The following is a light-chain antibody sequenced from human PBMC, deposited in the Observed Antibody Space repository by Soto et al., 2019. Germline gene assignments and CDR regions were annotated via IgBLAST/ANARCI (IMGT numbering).Light chain of an antibody. CDR1: QDISSF. J-gene: IGKJ4*01. V-gene: IGKV1-39*01. CDR2: AAS. CDR3: QQSYTTVRT. Sequence: DIQMTQSPSSRSASVGDRVTFSCRASQDISSFLNWYQQKPGKAPQLVIYAASRLQSGVPPRFSGSGVGTEFTLTISSLQPEDFATYFCQQSYTTVRTFGGGTRWIS.